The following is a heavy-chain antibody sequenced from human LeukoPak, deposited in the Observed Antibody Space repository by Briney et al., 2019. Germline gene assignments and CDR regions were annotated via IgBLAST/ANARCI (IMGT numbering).Heavy chain of an antibody. CDR1: GVTFSSNC. J-gene: IGHJ6*02. V-gene: IGHV3-7*04. CDR3: ARGGGLDV. CDR2: INHNGNVN. Sequence: GGSLRLSCAAAGVTFSSNCTNWGRQDPANGVEWVASINHNGNVNYYVDSVKGRFTISRDNAKNSLYLQMSNLRAEDTAVYFCARGGGLDVWGQGATVTVSS.